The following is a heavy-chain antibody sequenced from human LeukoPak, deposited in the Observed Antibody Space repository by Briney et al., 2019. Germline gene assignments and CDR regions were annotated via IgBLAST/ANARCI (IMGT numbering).Heavy chain of an antibody. D-gene: IGHD6-25*01. CDR2: INPNSGGT. CDR1: GYTFTSYG. J-gene: IGHJ3*01. Sequence: ASVKVSCKASGYTFTSYGISWVRQAPGQGLEWMGWINPNSGGTNYAQKFQGRVTMTRDTSISTAYMELSRLRSDDTAVYYCTQAGYSSGWVDYWGQGTMVTVSS. V-gene: IGHV1-2*02. CDR3: TQAGYSSGWVDY.